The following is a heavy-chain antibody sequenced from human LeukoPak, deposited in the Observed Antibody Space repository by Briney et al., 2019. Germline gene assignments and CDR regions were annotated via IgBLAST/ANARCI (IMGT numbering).Heavy chain of an antibody. V-gene: IGHV4-59*12. J-gene: IGHJ4*02. CDR1: GGSISNYY. Sequence: SETLSLTCTVSGGSISNYYWSWIRQSPGKGLEWIGYIYNSVNTNYNPSLKSRVTISVDTSKNQFSLKLSSVTAADTAVYYCARVSYYDSSGYYDYWGQGTLVTVSS. CDR3: ARVSYYDSSGYYDY. D-gene: IGHD3-22*01. CDR2: IYNSVNT.